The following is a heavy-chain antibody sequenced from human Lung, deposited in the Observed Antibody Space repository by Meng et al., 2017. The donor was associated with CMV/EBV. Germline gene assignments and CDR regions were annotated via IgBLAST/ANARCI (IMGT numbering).Heavy chain of an antibody. Sequence: AVKVSCXASGGTFSSYAISWVRQAPGQGLEWMGGIIPIFGTANYAQKFQGRVTITTDESTSTAYMELSSLRSEDTAVYYCATLPEGAIFGDYGLDVWGQGTTVTGSS. CDR2: IIPIFGTA. CDR3: ATLPEGAIFGDYGLDV. J-gene: IGHJ6*02. CDR1: GGTFSSYA. V-gene: IGHV1-69*05. D-gene: IGHD3-3*01.